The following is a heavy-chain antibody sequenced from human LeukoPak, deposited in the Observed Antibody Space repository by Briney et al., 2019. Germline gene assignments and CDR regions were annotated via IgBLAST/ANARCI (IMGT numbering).Heavy chain of an antibody. J-gene: IGHJ3*02. D-gene: IGHD3-9*01. CDR2: IIPIFGTA. CDR1: GGTFSSYA. V-gene: IGHV1-69*01. Sequence: SVKVSCKASGGTFSSYAISWVRQAPGQGLEWMGGIIPIFGTANYAQKFQGRVTITADESTSIAYMELSSLRSEDTAVYYCAGVRGYDILTVSSTDAFDIWGQGTMVTVSS. CDR3: AGVRGYDILTVSSTDAFDI.